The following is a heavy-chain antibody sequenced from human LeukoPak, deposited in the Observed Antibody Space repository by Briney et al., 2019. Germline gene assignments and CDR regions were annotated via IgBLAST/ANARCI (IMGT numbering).Heavy chain of an antibody. V-gene: IGHV3-30*04. CDR3: ARDKIVGATLLDY. CDR2: ISYDGSNK. Sequence: GGSLRLSCAASGFTFSSYAMHWVRQAPGKGLEWVAVISYDGSNKYYADSVKGRFTISRDNTQNSLYLQMNSLRAEDTAVYYCARDKIVGATLLDYWGQGALVIVSS. J-gene: IGHJ4*02. CDR1: GFTFSSYA. D-gene: IGHD1-26*01.